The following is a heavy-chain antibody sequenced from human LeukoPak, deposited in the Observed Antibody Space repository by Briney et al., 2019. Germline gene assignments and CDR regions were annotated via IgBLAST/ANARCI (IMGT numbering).Heavy chain of an antibody. Sequence: AASVKVSCKASGYNFTAYNIQWVRQARGPGLEWMGWFDPTNDHTTYAEKFKGRVMVTRDTSSTAVYMELRSLRSDATAVYYFSRDVSGDGRVYIDHWGPGTSVSVSS. V-gene: IGHV1-2*02. CDR1: GYNFTAYN. CDR3: SRDVSGDGRVYIDH. CDR2: FDPTNDHT. J-gene: IGHJ4*02. D-gene: IGHD6-19*01.